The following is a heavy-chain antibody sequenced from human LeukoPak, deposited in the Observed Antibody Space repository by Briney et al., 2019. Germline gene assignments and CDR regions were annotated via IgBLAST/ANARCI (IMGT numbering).Heavy chain of an antibody. V-gene: IGHV3-21*01. J-gene: IGHJ4*02. CDR3: ATGEVVTMFADY. D-gene: IGHD2-21*02. CDR1: GFTFSSYS. Sequence: PGGSLRLSCAASGFTFSSYSMKWVRQAPGKGLEWVSSISSSSSCIYYADSVKGRFTISRDNAKNSLYLQMNSLRAEDTAVYYCATGEVVTMFADYWGQGTLVTVSS. CDR2: ISSSSSCI.